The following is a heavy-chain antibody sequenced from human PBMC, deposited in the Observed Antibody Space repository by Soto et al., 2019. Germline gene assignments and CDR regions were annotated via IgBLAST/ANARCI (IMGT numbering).Heavy chain of an antibody. J-gene: IGHJ4*02. Sequence: VSCKASGGTFSSYAISWVRQAPGQGLEWMGGIIPIFGTANYAQKFQGRVTITADESTSTAYMELSSLRSEDTAVYYCARPYDSSGYQSFDYWGQGTLVTVSS. CDR2: IIPIFGTA. D-gene: IGHD3-22*01. CDR3: ARPYDSSGYQSFDY. V-gene: IGHV1-69*01. CDR1: GGTFSSYA.